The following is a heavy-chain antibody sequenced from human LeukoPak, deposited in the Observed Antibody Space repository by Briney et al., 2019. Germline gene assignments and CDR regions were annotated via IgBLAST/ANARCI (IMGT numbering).Heavy chain of an antibody. J-gene: IGHJ3*02. V-gene: IGHV5-51*01. D-gene: IGHD3-22*01. CDR3: ARQPSYYYDSSGYYQIHDAFDI. Sequence: GESLQISCKGSGYSFTSYWIGWVRQMPGKGLEWMGIIYPGDSDTRYSPSFQGQVTISADKSISPAYLQWSSLKASDTAMYYCARQPSYYYDSSGYYQIHDAFDIWGQGTMVTVSS. CDR1: GYSFTSYW. CDR2: IYPGDSDT.